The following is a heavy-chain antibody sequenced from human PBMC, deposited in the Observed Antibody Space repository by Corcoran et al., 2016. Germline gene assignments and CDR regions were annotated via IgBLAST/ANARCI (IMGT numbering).Heavy chain of an antibody. CDR3: VRGLGDVGYCRGSSCYSYWYFDL. J-gene: IGHJ2*01. CDR1: GGSTSSFY. Sequence: QVQLQESGPGLVKPSETLSLTCTVSGGSTSSFYWTWIRQAPGKGLEWIGYIYNSGSTNYNPSLKSRVTISGDPSENQFSLKLSSVPAAATDVYYCVRGLGDVGYCRGSSCYSYWYFDLWGRGTLVTDSS. D-gene: IGHD2-15*01. V-gene: IGHV4-59*01. CDR2: IYNSGST.